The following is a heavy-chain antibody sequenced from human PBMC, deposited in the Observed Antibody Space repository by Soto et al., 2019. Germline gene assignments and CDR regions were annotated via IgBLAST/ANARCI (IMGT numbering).Heavy chain of an antibody. CDR1: GGSISSGAYY. D-gene: IGHD6-6*01. J-gene: IGHJ5*02. V-gene: IGHV4-31*03. CDR3: ARDSIAGRYWFDP. Sequence: KPSETLSLTCTVSGGSISSGAYYWNWIRQLPGKGLEWIGYVYYSGSTYYNPSLKSRVTISVDTSKNQFSLKVSSVTAADTAVYYCARDSIAGRYWFDPWGQGTLVTVSS. CDR2: VYYSGST.